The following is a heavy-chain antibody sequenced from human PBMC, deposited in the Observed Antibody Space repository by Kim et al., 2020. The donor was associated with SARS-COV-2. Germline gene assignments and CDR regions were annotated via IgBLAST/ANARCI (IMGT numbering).Heavy chain of an antibody. CDR1: GFTLSTYS. CDR3: ARDGNYSDSGGYYYGMDV. V-gene: IGHV3-21*01. CDR2: ISATSLNI. Sequence: GGSLRLSCEASGFTLSTYSMNWVRQAPGKGLEWVSSISATSLNIYYADSVKGRFTISRDNARNSLYLQLNSLRAEDTAVYFCARDGNYSDSGGYYYGMDVWGQGTTVTVSS. J-gene: IGHJ6*02. D-gene: IGHD3-22*01.